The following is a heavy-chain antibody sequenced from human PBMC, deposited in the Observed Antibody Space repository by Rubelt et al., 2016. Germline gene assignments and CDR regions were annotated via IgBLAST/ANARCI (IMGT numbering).Heavy chain of an antibody. CDR1: GGPISSSNW. D-gene: IGHD2-8*01. V-gene: IGHV4-4*02. CDR2: IYHSGTT. CDR3: AMVSSLHRHSDS. J-gene: IGHJ4*02. Sequence: QVQLQQWGAGLLNPSETLSLTCAVSGGPISSSNWWSWVRQPPGKGLEWIGEIYHSGTTNYNPSLKSRVTISVDKSKNQFSLKLTSVTAADTAVYYCAMVSSLHRHSDSWGQGTLVTVSS.